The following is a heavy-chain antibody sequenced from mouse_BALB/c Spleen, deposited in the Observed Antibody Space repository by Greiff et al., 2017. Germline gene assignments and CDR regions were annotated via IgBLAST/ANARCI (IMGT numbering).Heavy chain of an antibody. D-gene: IGHD2-14*01. J-gene: IGHJ4*01. CDR2: ISSGSSTI. V-gene: IGHV5-17*02. CDR1: GFTFSSFG. Sequence: EVHLVESGGGLVQPGGSRKLSCAASGFTFSSFGMHWVRQAPEKGLEWVAYISSGSSTIYYADTVKGRFTISRDNPKNTLFLQMTSLRSEDTAMYYCARNYRYDGAMDYWGQGTSVTVSS. CDR3: ARNYRYDGAMDY.